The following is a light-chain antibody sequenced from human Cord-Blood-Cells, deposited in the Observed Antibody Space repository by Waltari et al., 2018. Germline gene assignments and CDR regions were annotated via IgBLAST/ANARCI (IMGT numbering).Light chain of an antibody. CDR3: QQYYSTPHT. V-gene: IGKV4-1*01. J-gene: IGKJ2*01. CDR1: QIVLYSSNNKNY. CDR2: WAS. Sequence: DIVMTQSPDSLAVSLGERATINCKSSQIVLYSSNNKNYLAWYQQKTGQPPKLLIYWASTRESGVPVRFSGSGSGTDFTLTISSLQAEDVAVYYCQQYYSTPHTFGQGTKLEIK.